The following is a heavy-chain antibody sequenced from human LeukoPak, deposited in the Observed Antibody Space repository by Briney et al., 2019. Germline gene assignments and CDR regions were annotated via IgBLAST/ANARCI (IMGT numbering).Heavy chain of an antibody. CDR2: IKQDGSEK. J-gene: IGHJ4*02. D-gene: IGHD2-2*01. CDR3: ARVGYCSSTSCYIPPDY. CDR1: GFTFSSYW. Sequence: GGSLRLSCAASGFTFSSYWMSWVRQAPGKGLEWVANIKQDGSEKYYVDSVKGRFTISRDNAKNSLYLQMNSLRAEDTAVYYYARVGYCSSTSCYIPPDYWGQGTLVTVSS. V-gene: IGHV3-7*01.